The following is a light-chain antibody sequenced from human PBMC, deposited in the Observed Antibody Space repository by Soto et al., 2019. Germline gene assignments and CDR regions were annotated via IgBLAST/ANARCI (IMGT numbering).Light chain of an antibody. CDR3: QQYNNWPLS. J-gene: IGKJ4*01. CDR2: GAS. Sequence: EIVLTQSPGTLSLSPGERATLSCRTSQNININYLAWYQQKPGQAPRLFIYGASTRATGIPARFSGSGSGTEFTLTISSLQSEDFAVYYCQQYNNWPLSFGGGTKVDIK. V-gene: IGKV3-15*01. CDR1: QNININ.